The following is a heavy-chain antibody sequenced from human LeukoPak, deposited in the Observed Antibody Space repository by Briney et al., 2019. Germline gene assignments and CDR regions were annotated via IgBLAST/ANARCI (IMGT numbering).Heavy chain of an antibody. CDR1: GGSISSYY. D-gene: IGHD3-22*01. CDR2: IYYSGST. CDR3: ARQGLYYYDSSGPDAFDI. V-gene: IGHV4-59*08. J-gene: IGHJ3*02. Sequence: SETLSLTCTVSGGSISSYYWSWIRQPPGKGLEWIGYIYYSGSTNYNPSLKSRVTISVDTSKNQFSLKLSSVTAADTAVYYCARQGLYYYDSSGPDAFDIWGQGTMVTVSS.